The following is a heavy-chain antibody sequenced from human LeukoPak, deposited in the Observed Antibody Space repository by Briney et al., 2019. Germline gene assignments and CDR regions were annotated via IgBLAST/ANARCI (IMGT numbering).Heavy chain of an antibody. Sequence: PGGSLRLSCAASGFTFSSYSMNWVRQAPGKGLEWVSYISSSSSTIYYADSVKGRFTISRDNAKNSLSLQMNSLRAEDTAVYYCAREGRDGYNFYWYFDLWGRGTLVTVSS. CDR1: GFTFSSYS. D-gene: IGHD5-24*01. J-gene: IGHJ2*01. CDR3: AREGRDGYNFYWYFDL. V-gene: IGHV3-48*04. CDR2: ISSSSSTI.